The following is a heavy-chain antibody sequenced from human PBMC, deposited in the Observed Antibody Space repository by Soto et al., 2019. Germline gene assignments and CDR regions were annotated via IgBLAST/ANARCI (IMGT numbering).Heavy chain of an antibody. CDR1: GGSITSGGYA. Sequence: GPGVSSETLSLTCAVSGGSITSGGYAWSWIWQSPGQALEWIGYIYQGGSAFYNPSLKPRVTIFLDRSKNQFSLNLTSVTAADTAVYYCARSFYGVDLWGQGTPVTVSS. CDR3: ARSFYGVDL. CDR2: IYQGGSA. V-gene: IGHV4-30-2*06. J-gene: IGHJ6*02.